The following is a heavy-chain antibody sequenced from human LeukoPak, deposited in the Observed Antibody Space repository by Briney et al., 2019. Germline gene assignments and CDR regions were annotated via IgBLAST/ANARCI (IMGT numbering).Heavy chain of an antibody. V-gene: IGHV1-2*02. CDR3: ARDQVTMVRGVHSYVY. CDR2: INPNSGGT. CDR1: GYTFTGCC. J-gene: IGHJ4*02. Sequence: GASVKVSCKASGYTFTGCCMHWVRQAPGQGLEWMGWINPNSGGTNYAQKFQGRVTMTRDTSISTAYMELSRLRPDDTAVYYCARDQVTMVRGVHSYVYWGQGTLVTVSS. D-gene: IGHD3-10*01.